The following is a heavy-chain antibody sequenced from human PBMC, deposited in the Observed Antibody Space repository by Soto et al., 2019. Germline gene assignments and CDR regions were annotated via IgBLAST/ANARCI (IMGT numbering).Heavy chain of an antibody. Sequence: GESLKISCKGSGYSFTSYRIGWVRQMPGKGLEWMGIIYPGDSDTRYSPSFQGQVTISADKSISTAYLQWSSLKASDTAMYYCARGGVDTAMVSYYYYYGMDVWGQGTTVTVSS. J-gene: IGHJ6*02. CDR1: GYSFTSYR. CDR2: IYPGDSDT. D-gene: IGHD5-18*01. CDR3: ARGGVDTAMVSYYYYYGMDV. V-gene: IGHV5-51*01.